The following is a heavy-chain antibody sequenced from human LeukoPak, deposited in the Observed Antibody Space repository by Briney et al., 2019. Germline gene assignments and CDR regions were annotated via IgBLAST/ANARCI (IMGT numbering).Heavy chain of an antibody. CDR1: GGSISSYY. CDR2: ISASGIA. V-gene: IGHV4-4*07. D-gene: IGHD2-21*02. Sequence: SETLSLTCTVSGGSISSYYWSWIRQPAGKGLEWIGRISASGIAKYNPSLKSRVTMSVDTSKNLFALKLSSVTAADTAVYYCARQGVATAIDYWGQGTLFTVSS. CDR3: ARQGVATAIDY. J-gene: IGHJ4*02.